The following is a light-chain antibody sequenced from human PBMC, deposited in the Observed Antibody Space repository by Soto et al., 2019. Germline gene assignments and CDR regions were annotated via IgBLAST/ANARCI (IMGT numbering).Light chain of an antibody. CDR2: VNIDGSH. CDR3: QTWGISIQV. Sequence: QSVLTQSPSASASLGASVTLTCTLSSGHRNYAIAWHQQQPEKGPRYLMKVNIDGSHNKGDGIPDRFSGSSSGAERYITSPRLQSEDEADYYCQTWGISIQVFGGGTKLTVL. J-gene: IGLJ2*01. V-gene: IGLV4-69*01. CDR1: SGHRNYA.